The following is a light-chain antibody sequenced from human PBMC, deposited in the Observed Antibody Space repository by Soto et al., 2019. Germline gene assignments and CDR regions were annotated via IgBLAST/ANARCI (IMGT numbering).Light chain of an antibody. V-gene: IGKV1-5*01. CDR3: QQANSFPRT. CDR2: DAS. CDR1: QSISSW. Sequence: DIQMTQSPSTLSASVGDRVTITCRASQSISSWLAWYQQKPGKAPKLLIYDASSLESGVPSRFSGSGSGTEFTLTISSLQPEDFATYYCQQANSFPRTFGQGTRLEI. J-gene: IGKJ5*01.